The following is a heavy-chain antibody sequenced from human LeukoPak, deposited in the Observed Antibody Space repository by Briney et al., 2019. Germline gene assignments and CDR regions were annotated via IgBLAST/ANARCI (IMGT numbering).Heavy chain of an antibody. Sequence: GGSLRLSCAASGFTFSSYGMHWVRQAPGKGLEWVAGISYDGSNKYYADPVKGRFTISRDNSKNTLYLQMNSLRAEDTAVYYCAKDATMVRGARYYYYGMDVWGKGTTVTVSS. CDR1: GFTFSSYG. V-gene: IGHV3-30*18. J-gene: IGHJ6*04. D-gene: IGHD3-10*01. CDR2: ISYDGSNK. CDR3: AKDATMVRGARYYYYGMDV.